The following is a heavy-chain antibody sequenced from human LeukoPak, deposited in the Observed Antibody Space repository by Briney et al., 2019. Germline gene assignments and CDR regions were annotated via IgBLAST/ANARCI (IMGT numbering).Heavy chain of an antibody. J-gene: IGHJ4*02. CDR3: AINVRAQLLPLDY. CDR1: GYTFTSYD. Sequence: SVKVSCKASGYTFTSYDINWVRQATGQGLEWMGWMNPNSGNTGYAQKFQGRVTMTRNTSTSTAYMELSSLRSEDTAVYYCAINVRAQLLPLDYWGQGTLVTVSS. CDR2: MNPNSGNT. D-gene: IGHD2-2*01. V-gene: IGHV1-8*01.